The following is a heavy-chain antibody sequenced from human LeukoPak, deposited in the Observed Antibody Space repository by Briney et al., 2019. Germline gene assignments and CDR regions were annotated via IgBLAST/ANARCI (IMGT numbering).Heavy chain of an antibody. CDR1: GGTFSSYA. CDR2: IIPIFGTA. D-gene: IGHD6-19*01. CDR3: ARMRYSSGWYEDYFDY. Sequence: SVKVSCKASGGTFSSYAISWVRQAPGQGLEWMGGIIPIFGTANYAQKFQGRVTMTRDTSTSTVYMELSSLRSEDTAVYYCARMRYSSGWYEDYFDYWGQGTLFTVSS. J-gene: IGHJ4*02. V-gene: IGHV1-69*05.